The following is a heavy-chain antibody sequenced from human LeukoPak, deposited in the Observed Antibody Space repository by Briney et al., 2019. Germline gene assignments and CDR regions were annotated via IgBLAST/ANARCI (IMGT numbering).Heavy chain of an antibody. V-gene: IGHV1-2*02. CDR2: INPNSGGT. CDR3: ARDRGQLWLRGYFDY. Sequence: ASVKVSCKASGYTFTGYYMHWVRQAPGQGLEWMGWINPNSGGTNYAQKFQGRVTMTRDTSISTAYMELSRLRSDDTAVYYCARDRGQLWLRGYFDYWGQGTPVTVSS. CDR1: GYTFTGYY. D-gene: IGHD5-18*01. J-gene: IGHJ4*02.